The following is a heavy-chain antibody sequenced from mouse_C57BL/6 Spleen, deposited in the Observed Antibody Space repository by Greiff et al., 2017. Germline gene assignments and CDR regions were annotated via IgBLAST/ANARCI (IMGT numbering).Heavy chain of an antibody. Sequence: EVKLVESGGGLVKPGGSLKLSCAASGFTFSSYTMSWVRQTPEKRLEWVATISGGGGNTYYPDSVKGRFTISRDNAKNTLYLQMSSLRSEDTALYYCARQFYGSSYGAMDYWGQGTSVTVSS. J-gene: IGHJ4*01. V-gene: IGHV5-9*01. CDR2: ISGGGGNT. D-gene: IGHD1-1*01. CDR1: GFTFSSYT. CDR3: ARQFYGSSYGAMDY.